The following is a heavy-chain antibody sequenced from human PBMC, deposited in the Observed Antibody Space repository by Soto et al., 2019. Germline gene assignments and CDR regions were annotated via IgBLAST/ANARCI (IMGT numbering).Heavy chain of an antibody. D-gene: IGHD3-22*01. CDR3: ARLGGYVSVGYYYLWDS. CDR2: IHHSGTT. Sequence: QLQLQESGPGLVKPSETLSLTCRVSDGSMNSDSSYWGWIRQPPGKGLEWIGVIHHSGTTYHNLSLQGRVTMSVDASRNQFSLKLTSMTAADTAVYYCARLGGYVSVGYYYLWDSWGQGTLVTVSS. J-gene: IGHJ4*02. CDR1: DGSMNSDSSY. V-gene: IGHV4-39*01.